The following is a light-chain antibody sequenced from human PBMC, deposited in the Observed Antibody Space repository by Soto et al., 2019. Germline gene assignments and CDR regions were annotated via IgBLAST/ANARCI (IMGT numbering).Light chain of an antibody. CDR3: AAWDGSLKAYV. J-gene: IGLJ1*01. CDR1: NSNIGRQS. V-gene: IGLV1-44*01. CDR2: SNN. Sequence: VLTQPASACGTPGQRVTISCSGSNSNIGRQSVHWYQQLPETAPRLLIDSNNERPSGVPDRFSGSKSGTSASLAISGLQSEDEADYYCAAWDGSLKAYVFGTGTQVTVL.